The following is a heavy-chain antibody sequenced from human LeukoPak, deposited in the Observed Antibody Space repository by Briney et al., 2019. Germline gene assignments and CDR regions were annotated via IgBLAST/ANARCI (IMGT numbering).Heavy chain of an antibody. J-gene: IGHJ2*01. CDR3: ARDWEGLGEYWYFDL. Sequence: ASVKVSCKASGYTFTGYYMHWVRQAPGQGLEWMGWINPNSGGTNYAQKFQGRVTMTRDTSISTAYMELSRLRSDDTAVYYCARDWEGLGEYWYFDLWGRGTLVSVSS. CDR1: GYTFTGYY. CDR2: INPNSGGT. V-gene: IGHV1-2*02. D-gene: IGHD1-26*01.